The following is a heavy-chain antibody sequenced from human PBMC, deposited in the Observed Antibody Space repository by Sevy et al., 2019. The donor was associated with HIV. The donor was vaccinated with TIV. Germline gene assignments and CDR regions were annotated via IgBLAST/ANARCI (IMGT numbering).Heavy chain of an antibody. D-gene: IGHD3-16*02. CDR1: GYTFTSYD. Sequence: ASVKVSCKASGYTFTSYDINWVRQATGQGLEWMGWMNPNSGNTDYAQKFQGRVTMTRNTSISTAYMELSSLRSEDTAVYYCARGRYYVWGSYRKYYFDYWGQGTLVTVSS. J-gene: IGHJ4*02. CDR3: ARGRYYVWGSYRKYYFDY. V-gene: IGHV1-8*01. CDR2: MNPNSGNT.